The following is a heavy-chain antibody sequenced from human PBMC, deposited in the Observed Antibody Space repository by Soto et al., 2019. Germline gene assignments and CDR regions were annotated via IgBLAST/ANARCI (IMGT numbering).Heavy chain of an antibody. V-gene: IGHV4-34*01. J-gene: IGHJ4*02. CDR2: INHSGST. CDR3: ARPAIAASVSAFDY. D-gene: IGHD6-25*01. CDR1: GGSFSGYY. Sequence: LSLTCAVYGGSFSGYYWSWIRQPPGKGLEWIGEINHSGSTNYNPSLKSRVTISGDTSKNQFSLKLSSVTAADTAVYYCARPAIAASVSAFDYWGQGTLVTAPQ.